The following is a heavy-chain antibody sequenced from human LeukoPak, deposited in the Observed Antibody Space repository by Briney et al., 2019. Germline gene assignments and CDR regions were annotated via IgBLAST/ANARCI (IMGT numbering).Heavy chain of an antibody. Sequence: PGGSLRLSCAASGFTFSSYAMSWARQAPGKGLEWVSSISGGGGVTYYADSVKGRFTISRDNSKNTLDLQMNSLRAEDTAVYYCAKESSGYVWGTYRHFDYWGQGTLVTVSS. J-gene: IGHJ4*02. CDR3: AKESSGYVWGTYRHFDY. CDR1: GFTFSSYA. D-gene: IGHD3-16*02. CDR2: ISGGGGVT. V-gene: IGHV3-23*01.